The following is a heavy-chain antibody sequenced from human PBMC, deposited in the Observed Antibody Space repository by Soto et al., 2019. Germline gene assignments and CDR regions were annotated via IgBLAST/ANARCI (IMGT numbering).Heavy chain of an antibody. CDR3: ARDEDGSGYFGY. V-gene: IGHV4-31*03. CDR1: GGSISYTGHY. Sequence: PSETLSLTCTVSGGSISYTGHYWTWIRQFPGKGLEWLGYIYYSGGTYYRPSLQSRIRISVANSKNQFSLQLNSVTAADTAVYYCARDEDGSGYFGYWGQGALVTVSS. CDR2: IYYSGGT. D-gene: IGHD3-22*01. J-gene: IGHJ4*02.